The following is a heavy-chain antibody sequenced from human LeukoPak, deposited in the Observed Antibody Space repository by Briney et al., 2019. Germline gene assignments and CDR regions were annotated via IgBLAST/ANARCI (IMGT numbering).Heavy chain of an antibody. D-gene: IGHD5-18*01. CDR2: IYYSGST. J-gene: IGHJ6*03. CDR3: ASGNSYGYDPYYYYMDV. V-gene: IGHV4-39*01. CDR1: GGSISSSSYY. Sequence: SETLSLTCTVSGGSISSSSYYWGWIRQPPGKGLEWIGSIYYSGSTYYNPSLKSRVTISVDTSKNQFSLKLSSVTAADTAVYYCASGNSYGYDPYYYYMDVWGKGTTVTISS.